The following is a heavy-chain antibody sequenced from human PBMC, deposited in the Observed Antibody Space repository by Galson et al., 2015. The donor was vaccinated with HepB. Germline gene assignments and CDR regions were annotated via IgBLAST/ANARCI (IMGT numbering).Heavy chain of an antibody. V-gene: IGHV3-23*01. CDR3: AKDRPVGGYDYGWDGSFDY. D-gene: IGHD5-12*01. CDR1: GFTFSSYA. CDR2: ISGSGGST. J-gene: IGHJ4*02. Sequence: SLRLSCAASGFTFSSYAMSWVRQAPGKGLEWVSAISGSGGSTYYADSVKGRFAISRDSSKNTLYLQMNSLRAEDTAVYYCAKDRPVGGYDYGWDGSFDYWGQGTLVTVSS.